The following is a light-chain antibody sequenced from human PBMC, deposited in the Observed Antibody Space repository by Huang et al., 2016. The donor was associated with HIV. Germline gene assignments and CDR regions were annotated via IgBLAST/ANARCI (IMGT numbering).Light chain of an antibody. V-gene: IGKV3-11*01. CDR3: QQRSNWPPLT. Sequence: EIVLKQSPATLSLSPGERATLSCRASQSVSSYLTWYQQRPGQATRRLIYDASNRATGIPARFSGSGSGTDFTLTISSLEPEDFAVYYCQQRSNWPPLTFGGGTKVEIK. CDR1: QSVSSY. CDR2: DAS. J-gene: IGKJ4*01.